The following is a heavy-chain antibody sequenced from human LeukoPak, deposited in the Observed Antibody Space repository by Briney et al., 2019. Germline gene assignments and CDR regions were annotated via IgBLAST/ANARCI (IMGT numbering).Heavy chain of an antibody. D-gene: IGHD3-22*01. J-gene: IGHJ2*01. CDR1: GFPLSSFA. Sequence: PGGSLSLSCAASGFPLSSFAVSWVRQAPGKGLEWVSAISGSGGSTYYADSVKGRFTISRDNSKNTLYLQMNSLRAEDTAVYYCAQDQANMIVVVLWYFDLWLRRTLVTVSS. V-gene: IGHV3-23*01. CDR2: ISGSGGST. CDR3: AQDQANMIVVVLWYFDL.